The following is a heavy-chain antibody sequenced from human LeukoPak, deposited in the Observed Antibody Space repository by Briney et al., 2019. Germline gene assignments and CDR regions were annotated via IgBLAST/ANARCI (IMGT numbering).Heavy chain of an antibody. CDR3: AREDYDSSGYGSFGY. J-gene: IGHJ4*02. CDR1: GYTFTSNY. V-gene: IGHV1-46*01. D-gene: IGHD3-22*01. Sequence: GASVKVSCKAFGYTFTSNYMHWVRQAPGQGPEWMGVISPSGGSTTYAQKFQGRVTLTRDMSTSTDYLELSSLRSEDTAVYYCAREDYDSSGYGSFGYWGQGTLVTVSS. CDR2: ISPSGGST.